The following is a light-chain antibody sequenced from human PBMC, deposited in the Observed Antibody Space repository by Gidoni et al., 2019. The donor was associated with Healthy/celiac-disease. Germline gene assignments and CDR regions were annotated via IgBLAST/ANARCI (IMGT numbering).Light chain of an antibody. Sequence: PATLSVSPGERATLSCRASQSVSSNLAWYQQKPGQAPRLLIYGASTRAAGIPARFSGSGSGTEFTLTISSLQSEDFAVYYCQQYNNWPLTFGGGTKVEIK. CDR1: QSVSSN. V-gene: IGKV3-15*01. CDR2: GAS. CDR3: QQYNNWPLT. J-gene: IGKJ4*01.